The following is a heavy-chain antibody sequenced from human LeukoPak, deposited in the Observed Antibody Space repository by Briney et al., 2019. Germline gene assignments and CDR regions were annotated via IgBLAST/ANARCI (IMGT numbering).Heavy chain of an antibody. CDR2: INPNSGGT. CDR3: ARVAGDIVVPRDGWFDP. J-gene: IGHJ5*02. Sequence: ASVKVSCKASGYTFTGYYMHWVRQAPGQGLEWMGWINPNSGGTNYAQKFQGRVTMTRDTSISTAYMELSRLRSDDTAVYYCARVAGDIVVPRDGWFDPWGQGTLVTVSS. CDR1: GYTFTGYY. V-gene: IGHV1-2*02. D-gene: IGHD2-2*01.